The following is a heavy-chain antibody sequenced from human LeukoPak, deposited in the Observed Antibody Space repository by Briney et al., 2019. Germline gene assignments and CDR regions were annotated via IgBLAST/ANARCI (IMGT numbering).Heavy chain of an antibody. CDR2: IYNSGST. CDR1: GGSISSYY. D-gene: IGHD6-19*01. CDR3: ARAGWDPKYYYYMDV. V-gene: IGHV4-59*01. J-gene: IGHJ6*03. Sequence: PSETLSLTCAVSGGSISSYYWTWIRQPPGKGLEWIGCIYNSGSTNYNPSLKSRITISVDTSKHQFSLKLNSVTAADTAVYYCARAGWDPKYYYYMDVWGTGTTVTISS.